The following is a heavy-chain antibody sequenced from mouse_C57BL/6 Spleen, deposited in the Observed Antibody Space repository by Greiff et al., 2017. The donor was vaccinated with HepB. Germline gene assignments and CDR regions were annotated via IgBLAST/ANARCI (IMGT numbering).Heavy chain of an antibody. V-gene: IGHV5-6*02. D-gene: IGHD2-4*01. CDR3: ARHPGDYDAWFAY. J-gene: IGHJ3*01. CDR1: GFTFSSYG. CDR2: ISSGGSYT. Sequence: EVKLVESGGDLVKPGGSLKLSCAASGFTFSSYGMSWVRQTPDKRLEWVATISSGGSYTYYPDSVKGRFTISRDNAKNTLYLQMSSLKSEDTAMYYCARHPGDYDAWFAYWGQGTLVTVSA.